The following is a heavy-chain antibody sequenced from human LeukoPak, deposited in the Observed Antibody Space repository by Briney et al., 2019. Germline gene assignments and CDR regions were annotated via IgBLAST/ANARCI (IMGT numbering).Heavy chain of an antibody. CDR2: ISSSSSTI. CDR1: GFTFSSYS. CDR3: AREGSSSSGDGDY. Sequence: GGSLRLSCAASGFTFSSYSMNWVRQAPGKGLEWVSYISSSSSTIYYADSVKGRFTISGDNAKNSLYLQMNSLRAEDTAVYYCAREGSSSSGDGDYWGQGTLVTVSS. J-gene: IGHJ4*02. D-gene: IGHD6-6*01. V-gene: IGHV3-48*01.